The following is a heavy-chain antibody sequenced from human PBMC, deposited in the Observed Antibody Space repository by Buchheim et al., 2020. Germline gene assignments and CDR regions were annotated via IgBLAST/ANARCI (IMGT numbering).Heavy chain of an antibody. D-gene: IGHD6-19*01. CDR3: ARQSVHNSGWYESGGWFDP. Sequence: QLQLQESGPGLVKPSETLSLTCTVSGGSISSSSYYWGWIRQPPGKGLEWIGSIYYSGSTYYNPSLKSRVTISVDTSKNQFSLKLSSVTAADTAVYYCARQSVHNSGWYESGGWFDPWGQGTL. V-gene: IGHV4-39*01. CDR1: GGSISSSSYY. CDR2: IYYSGST. J-gene: IGHJ5*02.